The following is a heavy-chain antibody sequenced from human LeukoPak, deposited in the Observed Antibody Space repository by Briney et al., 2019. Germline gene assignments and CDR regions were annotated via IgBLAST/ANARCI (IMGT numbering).Heavy chain of an antibody. V-gene: IGHV4-59*07. CDR2: IYYSGST. CDR3: ARTRTPYPWYFDL. J-gene: IGHJ2*01. CDR1: GGSISSYY. D-gene: IGHD2-2*01. Sequence: SDTLSLTCTVSGGSISSYYWSWIRQPPGKGLEWIEYIYYSGSTNYNPSLKSRVTISVDTSKNQFSLKLSSVTAADTAVYSCARTRTPYPWYFDLWGRGTLVTVSS.